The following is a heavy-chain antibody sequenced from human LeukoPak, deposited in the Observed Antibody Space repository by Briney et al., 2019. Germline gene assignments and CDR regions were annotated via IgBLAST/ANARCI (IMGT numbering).Heavy chain of an antibody. CDR2: TGSTGVST. J-gene: IGHJ4*02. V-gene: IGHV3-23*01. CDR3: AKDLFFDY. CDR1: GFTFSSYA. Sequence: GGSLRLSCAASGFTFSSYAMNWVRQAPGKGLEWVSGTGSTGVSTFYADSVKGRFTVSRGNSKNTLSLQMNSLRAEDTAVYYCAKDLFFDYWGQGTLVTVSS.